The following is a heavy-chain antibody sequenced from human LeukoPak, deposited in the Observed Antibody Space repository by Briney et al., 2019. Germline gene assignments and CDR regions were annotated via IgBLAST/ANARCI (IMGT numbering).Heavy chain of an antibody. J-gene: IGHJ5*01. D-gene: IGHD6-19*01. CDR2: INANSGTT. Sequence: GGSLRLSCAASGFTFSTYAMSWVRQPPGKGLEWVSTINANSGTTSYAASVRGRFTISRDNSKNTLYLQVNTLRADDTATYYCAKPISGGLAVTADWFHPWGQGTLVVVSS. CDR1: GFTFSTYA. CDR3: AKPISGGLAVTADWFHP. V-gene: IGHV3-23*01.